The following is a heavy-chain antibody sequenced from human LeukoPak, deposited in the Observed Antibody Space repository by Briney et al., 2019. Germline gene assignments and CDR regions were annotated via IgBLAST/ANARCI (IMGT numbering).Heavy chain of an antibody. CDR1: GGSISSYY. D-gene: IGHD4-17*01. CDR2: IYYSGST. J-gene: IGHJ4*02. Sequence: SETLSLTCTVSGGSISSYYWSWIRQPPGKGLEWIGYIYYSGSTNYNPSLKSRVTMSVDTSKNQFSLKLSSVTAADTAVYYCARDRYGDYNFDYWGQGTLVTVSS. V-gene: IGHV4-59*12. CDR3: ARDRYGDYNFDY.